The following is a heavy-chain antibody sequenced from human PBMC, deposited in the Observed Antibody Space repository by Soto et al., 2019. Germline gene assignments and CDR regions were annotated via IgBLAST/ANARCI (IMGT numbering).Heavy chain of an antibody. V-gene: IGHV3-7*04. Sequence: EVQLVESGGGLVQSGGSLRLSCEASGFSFITYWMNWVRQAPGKGLEWLASIKEDGSAKKYVDSVKGRFTFSRDNAKNSLYLQMNSLNEEDTAVYYCVRAISGSFALWGQGTLVIVSS. D-gene: IGHD3-9*01. CDR2: IKEDGSAK. CDR3: VRAISGSFAL. J-gene: IGHJ4*02. CDR1: GFSFITYW.